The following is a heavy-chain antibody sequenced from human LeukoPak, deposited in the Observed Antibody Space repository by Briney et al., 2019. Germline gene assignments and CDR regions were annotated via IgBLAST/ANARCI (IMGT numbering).Heavy chain of an antibody. CDR1: GFTFSSYA. CDR3: AKAGIVATIQGFDY. J-gene: IGHJ4*02. D-gene: IGHD5-12*01. V-gene: IGHV3-23*01. CDR2: ISGSGGST. Sequence: GGSLSLSCAPSGFTFSSYAMRWVRHAPGGGREWVSAISGSGGSTYDADSVKGRFTISRDNSKNTMYLQMSSLRAEDTAVYYCAKAGIVATIQGFDYWGQGTLVTVSS.